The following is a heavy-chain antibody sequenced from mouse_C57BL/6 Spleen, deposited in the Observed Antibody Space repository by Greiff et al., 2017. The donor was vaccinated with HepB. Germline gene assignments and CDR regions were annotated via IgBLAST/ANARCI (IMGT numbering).Heavy chain of an antibody. D-gene: IGHD1-1*01. CDR1: GFSLTSYG. CDR3: ARHRGSSYVNAMDY. V-gene: IGHV2-6-1*01. Sequence: VQGVESGPGLVAPSQSLSITCTVSGFSLTSYGVHWVRQPPGKGLEWLVVIWSDGSTTYNSALKSRLSISKDNSKSQVFLKMNSLQTDDTAMYYCARHRGSSYVNAMDYWGQGTSVTVSS. CDR2: IWSDGST. J-gene: IGHJ4*01.